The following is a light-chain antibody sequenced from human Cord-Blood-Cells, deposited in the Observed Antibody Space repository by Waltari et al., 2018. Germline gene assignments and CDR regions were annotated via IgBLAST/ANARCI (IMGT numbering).Light chain of an antibody. CDR2: EGS. J-gene: IGLJ2*01. CDR3: CSYAGSSTFEV. Sequence: QSALTQPASVSGSPGQSITISCTGTSSDVGSYNLVSWYQQHPSKAPKLMIYEGSKRPSVVSNRVSGSKSGNTASLTISGLQAEDEADYYCCSYAGSSTFEVFGGGTKLTVL. CDR1: SSDVGSYNL. V-gene: IGLV2-23*03.